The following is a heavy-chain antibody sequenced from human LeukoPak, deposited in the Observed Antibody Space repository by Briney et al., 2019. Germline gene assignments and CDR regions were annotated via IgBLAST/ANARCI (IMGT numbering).Heavy chain of an antibody. J-gene: IGHJ5*02. D-gene: IGHD6-19*01. CDR3: AKGEERSGWLYFNNWFDP. V-gene: IGHV3-9*01. CDR2: ISWNSGSI. Sequence: PGGSLRLSCAASGFTFDDYAMHWVRQAPGKGLEWVSGISWNSGSIGYADSVKGRFTISRDNAKNSLYLQMNSLRAEDTALYYCAKGEERSGWLYFNNWFDPWGQGTLVTVSS. CDR1: GFTFDDYA.